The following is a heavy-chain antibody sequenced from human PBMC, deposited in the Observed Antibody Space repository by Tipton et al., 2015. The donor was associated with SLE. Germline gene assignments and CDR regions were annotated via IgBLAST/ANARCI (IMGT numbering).Heavy chain of an antibody. CDR3: ARAPPYCSSTSCYFDY. Sequence: SLRLSCAASGFTFSDYYMSWIRQAPGKGLEWISYISRSGSTIYYADSVKGRFTISRDNAKNSLYLQMNSLRAEDTAVYYCARAPPYCSSTSCYFDYWGRGTLVTVSS. CDR2: ISRSGSTI. J-gene: IGHJ4*02. D-gene: IGHD2-2*01. V-gene: IGHV3-11*01. CDR1: GFTFSDYY.